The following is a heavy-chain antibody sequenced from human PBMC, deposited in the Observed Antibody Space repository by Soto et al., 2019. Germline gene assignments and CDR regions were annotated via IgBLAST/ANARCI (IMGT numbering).Heavy chain of an antibody. D-gene: IGHD2-21*01. J-gene: IGHJ3*02. V-gene: IGHV3-74*01. CDR2: ISSDGSRT. CDR3: ARGVMGAYGLDI. CDR1: GFTFSSHW. Sequence: EVQLVESGGGLVQPGGSLRLSCVASGFTFSSHWMHWVRQAPGNGLVWVSRISSDGSRTNYADSVKGRFAIFRDNAKNTVYLQMNSLRAEETAVYYCARGVMGAYGLDIWGQGTTVTVSS.